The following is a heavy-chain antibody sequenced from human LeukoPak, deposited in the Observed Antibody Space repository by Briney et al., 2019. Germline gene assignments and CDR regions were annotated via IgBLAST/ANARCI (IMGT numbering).Heavy chain of an antibody. V-gene: IGHV3-48*02. CDR2: IDSGSGNI. CDR1: GFTFSSHS. J-gene: IGHJ3*01. CDR3: AREDDDWGPNTLDV. Sequence: SGGSLRLSCAASGFTFSSHSMNWVRQAPGEGLEWLSYIDSGSGNIYYRDSVKGRFTISRDNAQDSLYLQMDSLRDEDTAVYYCAREDDDWGPNTLDVWGQGTVVTVSS. D-gene: IGHD7-27*01.